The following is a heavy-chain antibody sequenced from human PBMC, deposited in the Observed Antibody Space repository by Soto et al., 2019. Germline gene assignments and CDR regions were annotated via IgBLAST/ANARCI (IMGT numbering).Heavy chain of an antibody. CDR1: GFTFSSYG. CDR3: AKDAPYYYDSSGYYSNWFDP. Sequence: PGGSLRLSCAASGFTFSSYGMHWVRQAPGKGLEWVAVISYDGSNKYYADSVKGRFTISRDNSKNTLYLQMNSLRAEDTAVYYCAKDAPYYYDSSGYYSNWFDPWGQGTLVTVSS. CDR2: ISYDGSNK. J-gene: IGHJ5*02. V-gene: IGHV3-30*18. D-gene: IGHD3-22*01.